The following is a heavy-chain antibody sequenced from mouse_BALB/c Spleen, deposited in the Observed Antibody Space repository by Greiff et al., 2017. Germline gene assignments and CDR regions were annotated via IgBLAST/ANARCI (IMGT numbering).Heavy chain of an antibody. V-gene: IGHV5-6-5*01. J-gene: IGHJ2*01. CDR3: ARYYGNYGGYFDY. CDR2: ISSGGST. D-gene: IGHD2-1*01. Sequence: EVKLQESGGGLVKPGGSLKLSCAASGFTFSSYAMSWVRQTPEKRLEWVASISSGGSTYYPDSVKGRFTISRDNARNILYLQMSSLRSEDTAMYYCARYYGNYGGYFDYWGQGTTLTVSS. CDR1: GFTFSSYA.